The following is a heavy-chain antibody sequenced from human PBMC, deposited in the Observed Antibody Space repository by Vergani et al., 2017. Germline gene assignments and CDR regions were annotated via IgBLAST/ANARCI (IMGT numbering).Heavy chain of an antibody. CDR2: INPSGGST. D-gene: IGHD2-15*01. J-gene: IGHJ2*01. V-gene: IGHV1-46*01. CDR3: AREGYCSGGSCHWYFDL. Sequence: QVQLVQSGAEVKKPGASVKVSCKASGYTFTSYAMHWVRQAPGQGLEWMGIINPSGGSTSYAQKFQGRVTMTRDTSTSTVYMELSSLRSEDTAVYYCAREGYCSGGSCHWYFDLWGRGTLVTVSS. CDR1: GYTFTSYA.